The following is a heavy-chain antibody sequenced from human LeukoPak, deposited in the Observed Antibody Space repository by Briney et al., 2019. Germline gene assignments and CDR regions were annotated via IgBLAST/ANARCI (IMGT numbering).Heavy chain of an antibody. Sequence: GGSLRLSCAASGFTFSSYGMHWARQAPGKGLEWVAFIRYDGSNKYYADSVKGRFTISRDNSKNTLYLQMNSLRAEDTAVYYSAKKGEHYGDYGAFDYWGQGTVGTVSS. V-gene: IGHV3-30*02. CDR1: GFTFSSYG. CDR2: IRYDGSNK. CDR3: AKKGEHYGDYGAFDY. J-gene: IGHJ4*02. D-gene: IGHD4-17*01.